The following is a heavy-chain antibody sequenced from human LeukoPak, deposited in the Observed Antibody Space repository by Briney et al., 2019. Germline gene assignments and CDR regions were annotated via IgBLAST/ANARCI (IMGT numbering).Heavy chain of an antibody. Sequence: SVKVSCKASGGTFSSYAISWVRQAPGQGLEWMGRIIPILGIANYAQKFQGRVTITADKSTSTAYMELSSLRSEDTAVYYCARDNWRSYRYFDYWGQGTLVTVSS. J-gene: IGHJ4*02. D-gene: IGHD1-20*01. CDR3: ARDNWRSYRYFDY. V-gene: IGHV1-69*04. CDR1: GGTFSSYA. CDR2: IIPILGIA.